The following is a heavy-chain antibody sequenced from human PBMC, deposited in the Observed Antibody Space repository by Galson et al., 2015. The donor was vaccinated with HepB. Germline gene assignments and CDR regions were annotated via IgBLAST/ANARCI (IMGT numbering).Heavy chain of an antibody. Sequence: SLRLSCAGSRFTITTLWMAWVRQAPGKGLEWVANIKQAGSDIRYLDSVKGRFTISRGNGDNLLYLQMNSLRVEDTAVYYCAGGPGWLVTEWDQGTMVTVSS. CDR2: IKQAGSDI. CDR1: RFTITTLW. D-gene: IGHD3-22*01. J-gene: IGHJ1*01. CDR3: AGGPGWLVTE. V-gene: IGHV3-7*03.